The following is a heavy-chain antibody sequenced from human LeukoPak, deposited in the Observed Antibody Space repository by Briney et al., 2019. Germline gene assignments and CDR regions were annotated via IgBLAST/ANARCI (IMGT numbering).Heavy chain of an antibody. J-gene: IGHJ4*02. Sequence: GGSLRLSCAASGFTFSDYYMSWIRQPPGKGPEWVSYISSSGTTIYYADSVRGRFTVSRDNAKNSLYLQMDSLSAEDTAVYYCASLRGVNRWGQGTLVTVSS. CDR3: ASLRGVNR. CDR2: ISSSGTTI. D-gene: IGHD3-10*01. CDR1: GFTFSDYY. V-gene: IGHV3-11*01.